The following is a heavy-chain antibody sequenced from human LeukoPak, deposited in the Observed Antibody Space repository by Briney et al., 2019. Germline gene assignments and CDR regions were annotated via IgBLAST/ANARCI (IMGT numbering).Heavy chain of an antibody. CDR2: INHSGST. D-gene: IGHD3-9*01. Sequence: SETLSFTCAVYGGSFSDYYWSWIRQPPGKGLEWIGEINHSGSTYYNPSLKSRVTISVDTSKNQFSLKLSSVTAADTAVYYCARGGDDILTGPTPLYWGQGTLVTVSS. J-gene: IGHJ4*02. V-gene: IGHV4-34*01. CDR3: ARGGDDILTGPTPLY. CDR1: GGSFSDYY.